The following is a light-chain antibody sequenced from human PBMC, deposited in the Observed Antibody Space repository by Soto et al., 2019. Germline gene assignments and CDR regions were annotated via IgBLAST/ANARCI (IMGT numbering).Light chain of an antibody. Sequence: QSALTQPPSASGSPGQSVTISCTGTSSDVGGYNYVSWYQQHPGKAPKLMIYEVSKRPSGVPDRFSGSKSGNTASLTVSGLQAEDEADYYCSSYAGSNILPDVFGTGTKLTVL. CDR3: SSYAGSNILPDV. V-gene: IGLV2-8*01. CDR1: SSDVGGYNY. CDR2: EVS. J-gene: IGLJ1*01.